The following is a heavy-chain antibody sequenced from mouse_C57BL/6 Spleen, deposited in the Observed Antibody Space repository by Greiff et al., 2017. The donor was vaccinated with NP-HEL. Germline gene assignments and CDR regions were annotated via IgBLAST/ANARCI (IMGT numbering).Heavy chain of an antibody. CDR3: ARTHGFAY. Sequence: VQLQQSGPELVKPGASVKISCKASGYTFTDYYMNWVKQSPGKSLEWIGDINPNNGGTSYNQKFKGKATLTVDKSSSTAYMELRSLTSEDSAVYYCARTHGFAYWGQGTLVTVSA. V-gene: IGHV1-26*01. CDR1: GYTFTDYY. J-gene: IGHJ3*01. CDR2: INPNNGGT.